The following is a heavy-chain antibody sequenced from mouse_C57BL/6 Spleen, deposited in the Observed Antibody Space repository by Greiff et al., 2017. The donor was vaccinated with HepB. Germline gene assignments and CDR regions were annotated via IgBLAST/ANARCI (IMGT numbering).Heavy chain of an antibody. Sequence: EVKLVESEGGLVQPGSSMKLSCTASGFTFSDYYMAWVRQVPEKGLEWVANINYDGSSTYYLDSLKSRFIISRDNAKNILYLQMSSLKSEDTATYYCARRAGDYYAMDYWGQGTSVTVSS. D-gene: IGHD3-3*01. CDR2: INYDGSST. CDR3: ARRAGDYYAMDY. J-gene: IGHJ4*01. CDR1: GFTFSDYY. V-gene: IGHV5-16*01.